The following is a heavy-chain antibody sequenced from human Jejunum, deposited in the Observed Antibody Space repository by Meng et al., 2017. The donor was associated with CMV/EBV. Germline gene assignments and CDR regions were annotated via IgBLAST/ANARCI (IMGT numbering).Heavy chain of an antibody. J-gene: IGHJ4*02. V-gene: IGHV3-30*02. CDR1: GFTFSSYG. CDR2: IRYDESHE. Sequence: QVQRVESGGGVVQPGGSLRLSWAASGFTFSSYGMHWVRQAPGKGLEWVALIRYDESHEYYADSVKGRFTISRDNSKNTLYLQMNSLRAEDTSVYYCARGFSYYVDYWGQGTLVTVSS. D-gene: IGHD3-3*01. CDR3: ARGFSYYVDY.